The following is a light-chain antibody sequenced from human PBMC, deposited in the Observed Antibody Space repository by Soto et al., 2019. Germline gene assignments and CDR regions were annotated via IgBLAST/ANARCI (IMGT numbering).Light chain of an antibody. CDR1: KLGDKY. J-gene: IGLJ1*01. Sequence: SYELTQPHSVSVSPGQTASITCSGDKLGDKYACWYQQKPGQSPVLVIYQNNKRPSGIPERFSGSNSGNTATLTISGIQATDEADYYCQAWGSSTGVFGTGTQVTVL. V-gene: IGLV3-1*01. CDR2: QNN. CDR3: QAWGSSTGV.